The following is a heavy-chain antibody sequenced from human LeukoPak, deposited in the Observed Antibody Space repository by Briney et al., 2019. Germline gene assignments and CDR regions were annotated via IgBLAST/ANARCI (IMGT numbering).Heavy chain of an antibody. CDR3: ARHRYSSSNFDY. CDR2: IYTSGST. D-gene: IGHD6-6*01. V-gene: IGHV4-4*09. CDR1: GGSISSYH. J-gene: IGHJ4*02. Sequence: SETLSLTCTVSGGSISSYHWSWIRQPPGKGLEWIGYIYTSGSTNYNPSLKSRVTISVDTSKNQFSLKLSSVTAADTAVYYCARHRYSSSNFDYWGQGTLVSVSS.